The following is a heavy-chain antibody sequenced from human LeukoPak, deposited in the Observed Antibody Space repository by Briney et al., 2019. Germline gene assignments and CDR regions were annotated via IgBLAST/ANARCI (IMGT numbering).Heavy chain of an antibody. CDR3: ASRGDYGDY. V-gene: IGHV3-7*01. J-gene: IGHJ4*02. CDR2: INRDGSEK. CDR1: GFTFSSYW. Sequence: GGSLRLSCAASGFTFSSYWMSWVRQAPGKGLEWVSNINRDGSEKYYVDSVKGRFTISRDNAKNSLYLQMNSLTAEDTAVYYCASRGDYGDYWVQGTLVTVSS.